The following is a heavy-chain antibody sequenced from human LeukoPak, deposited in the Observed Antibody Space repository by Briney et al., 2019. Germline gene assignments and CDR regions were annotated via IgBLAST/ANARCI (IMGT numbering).Heavy chain of an antibody. D-gene: IGHD2-15*01. CDR3: ARGGNYFDY. V-gene: IGHV4-59*01. CDR2: IYYSGNT. Sequence: SSETLSLICTVSGVYISSYFWTWIRQSPGKGLEWFGYIYYSGNTNYNPSLKSRLTISLDTSKNQFSPKLSSVTAADTAVNYCARGGNYFDYWGQGNLVTVSS. CDR1: GVYISSYF. J-gene: IGHJ4*02.